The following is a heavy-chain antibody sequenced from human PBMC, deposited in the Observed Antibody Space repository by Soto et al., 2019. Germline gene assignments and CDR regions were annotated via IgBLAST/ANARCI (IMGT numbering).Heavy chain of an antibody. V-gene: IGHV3-48*03. CDR1: GFSFSSYN. J-gene: IGHJ6*03. Sequence: GGSLRLSCAASGFSFSSYNMKWVRQAPGKGLEWVSYIRSSGSPIYYADSVKGRFTISRDNAKNSLYLQMNSLRAEDTAVYYCARHVLLWFGGDYYMDVWGKGTTVTVSS. CDR2: IRSSGSPI. D-gene: IGHD3-10*01. CDR3: ARHVLLWFGGDYYMDV.